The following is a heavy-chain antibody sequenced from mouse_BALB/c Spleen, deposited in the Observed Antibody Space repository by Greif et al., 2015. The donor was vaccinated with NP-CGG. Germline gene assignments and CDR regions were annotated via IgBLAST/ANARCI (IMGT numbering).Heavy chain of an antibody. Sequence: EVMLVESGGGLVKPGGSLKLSCAASGFTFSSYAMSWVRQTPEKRLEWVASISSGGSTYYPDSVKGRFTISRDNARNILYLQMSSLRSEDTAMYYCARRDIYYDYWYFDVWGAGATVTVSS. D-gene: IGHD2-4*01. V-gene: IGHV5-6-5*01. J-gene: IGHJ1*01. CDR1: GFTFSSYA. CDR3: ARRDIYYDYWYFDV. CDR2: ISSGGST.